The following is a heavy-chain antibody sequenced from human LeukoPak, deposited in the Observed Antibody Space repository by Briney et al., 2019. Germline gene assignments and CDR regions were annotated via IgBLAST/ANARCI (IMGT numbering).Heavy chain of an antibody. CDR3: AKSARLNYDSSGYYYYYFDY. D-gene: IGHD3-22*01. V-gene: IGHV3-23*01. CDR2: ISGSGGST. Sequence: PGGSLRLSCAASGFTFSSYAMSWVRQAPGKGLEWVSAISGSGGSTYYADSVKGRFTISRDNSKNTLYLQMNSLRAEDTAVYYCAKSARLNYDSSGYYYYYFDYWGQGTLVTVSS. J-gene: IGHJ4*02. CDR1: GFTFSSYA.